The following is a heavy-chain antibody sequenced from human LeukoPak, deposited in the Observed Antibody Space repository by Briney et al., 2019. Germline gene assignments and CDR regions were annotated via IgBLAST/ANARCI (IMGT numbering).Heavy chain of an antibody. CDR2: VYYTGST. J-gene: IGHJ5*02. D-gene: IGHD3-9*01. CDR3: ARDHKLTGFYARFDP. V-gene: IGHV4-39*07. CDR1: GGSLSISSYY. Sequence: SETLSLTCTVSGGSLSISSYYWGWIRQPPGKGLEWIGSVYYTGSTYYNPSLKSRLTISVDTSKNQFSLKLTSVTAADTAVYYCARDHKLTGFYARFDPWGQGTLVTVSS.